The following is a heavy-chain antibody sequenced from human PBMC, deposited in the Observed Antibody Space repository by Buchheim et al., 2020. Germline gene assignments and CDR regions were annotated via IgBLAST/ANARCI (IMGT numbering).Heavy chain of an antibody. Sequence: QVQLQQWGAGLLKPSETLSLTCAVYGGSFSGYYWSWIRQPPGKGLEWIGEINHSGSTNYNPSLKSRVTISVGTSKNQFSLKLSSVTAADTAVYYCARGRGVYCSGGSCYQYYYYYYGMDVWGQGTT. CDR1: GGSFSGYY. J-gene: IGHJ6*02. CDR3: ARGRGVYCSGGSCYQYYYYYYGMDV. D-gene: IGHD2-15*01. CDR2: INHSGST. V-gene: IGHV4-34*01.